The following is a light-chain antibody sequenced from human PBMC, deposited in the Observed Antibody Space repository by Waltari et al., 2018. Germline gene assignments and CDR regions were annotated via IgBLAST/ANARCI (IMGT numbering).Light chain of an antibody. CDR2: DVS. CDR3: NSYTGSSAWV. V-gene: IGLV2-14*01. J-gene: IGLJ3*02. CDR1: SSDIGFYNY. Sequence: QSALTQPASVSGSPGQSITISCYGTSSDIGFYNYVSWYQQHPGKAPKLIIYDVSQRPSGVSVRVSGSKSGNTASLTISGLQAEDEADYYCNSYTGSSAWVFGGGTKVTVL.